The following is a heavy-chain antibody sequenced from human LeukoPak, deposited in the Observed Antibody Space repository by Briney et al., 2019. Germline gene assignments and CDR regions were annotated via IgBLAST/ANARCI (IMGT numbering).Heavy chain of an antibody. CDR1: GFIFSSYA. D-gene: IGHD3-10*01. J-gene: IGHJ4*02. CDR2: ISYDGSNK. Sequence: PGGSLRLSCAASGFIFSSYAMHWVRQAPGKGLEWVAVISYDGSNKYYADSVKGRFTISRDNSKNTLYLQMNSLRAEDTAVYYCARESQAYYYGSGSPNYWGQGTLVTVSS. CDR3: ARESQAYYYGSGSPNY. V-gene: IGHV3-30*04.